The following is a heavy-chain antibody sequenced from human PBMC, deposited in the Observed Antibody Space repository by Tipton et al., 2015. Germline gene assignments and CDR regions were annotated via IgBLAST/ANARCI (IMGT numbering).Heavy chain of an antibody. CDR3: ASLLLYGDYVHGLGY. CDR2: IHYSGSI. CDR1: SDSISKYY. J-gene: IGHJ4*02. Sequence: TLSLTCSVSSDSISKYYWSWIRQPPGKGLEWVGYIHYSGSINYNPSLKSRVTISIDTSRTQFSLKLTSLTASDTAVYYCASLLLYGDYVHGLGYWGRGTLVTVSS. V-gene: IGHV4-59*08. D-gene: IGHD4-17*01.